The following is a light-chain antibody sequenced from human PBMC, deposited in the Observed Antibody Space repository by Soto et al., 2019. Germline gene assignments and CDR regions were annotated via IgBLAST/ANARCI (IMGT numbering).Light chain of an antibody. CDR3: QHLNTYPIT. CDR2: AAS. J-gene: IGKJ5*01. CDR1: QNIKTY. V-gene: IGKV1-9*01. Sequence: DVQVTQSPPSLSAYVGDRVTITCRASQNIKTYLAWFAQKPGRAPQLLIYAASTLHSGVPSRFSGSGSGTDFTLTISSLQPEDFATYYCQHLNTYPITFGPGTRLE.